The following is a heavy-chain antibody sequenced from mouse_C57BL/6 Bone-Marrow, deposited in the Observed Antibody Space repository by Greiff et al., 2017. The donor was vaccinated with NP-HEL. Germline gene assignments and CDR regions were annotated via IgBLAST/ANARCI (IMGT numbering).Heavy chain of an antibody. V-gene: IGHV1-5*01. J-gene: IGHJ4*01. CDR3: TGTYYYGSSYAMDY. CDR1: GYTFTSYW. CDR2: IYPGNSDT. Sequence: VQLKQSGTVLARPGASVKMSCKTSGYTFTSYWMHWVKQRPGQGLEWIGAIYPGNSDTSYNQKFKGKAKLTAVTSASTAYMELSSLTNEDSAVYYCTGTYYYGSSYAMDYWGQGTSVTVSS. D-gene: IGHD1-1*01.